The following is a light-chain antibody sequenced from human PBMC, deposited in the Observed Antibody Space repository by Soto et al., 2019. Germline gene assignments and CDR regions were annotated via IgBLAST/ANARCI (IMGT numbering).Light chain of an antibody. V-gene: IGLV1-47*01. CDR2: MNP. Sequence: QSVPSPPPSASGTPGKGVSIPHPGRTSQRGSYDVVVYQQLPGPAPNLLTYMNPQRPSGVPDRFSGSKSGTSASLASSGLRSDDEADDFSATGDDSLNGGSVCRTGTKVTV. J-gene: IGLJ1*01. CDR3: ATGDDSLNGGSV. CDR1: TSQRGSYD.